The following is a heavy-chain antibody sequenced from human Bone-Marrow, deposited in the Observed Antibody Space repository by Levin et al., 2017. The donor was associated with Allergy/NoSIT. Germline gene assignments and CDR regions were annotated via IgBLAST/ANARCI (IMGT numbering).Heavy chain of an antibody. CDR1: GGSFSGYY. V-gene: IGHV4-34*01. Sequence: SETLSLTCAVYGGSFSGYYCSWIRQPPGKGLEWIGEINHSGSTNYNPSLKSRVTISVDTSKNQFSLKLSSVTAADTAVYYCARGITMVQGGYFDYWGQGTLVTVSS. CDR2: INHSGST. J-gene: IGHJ4*02. D-gene: IGHD3-10*01. CDR3: ARGITMVQGGYFDY.